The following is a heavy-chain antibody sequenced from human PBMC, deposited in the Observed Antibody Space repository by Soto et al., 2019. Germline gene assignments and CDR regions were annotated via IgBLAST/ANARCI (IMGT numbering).Heavy chain of an antibody. D-gene: IGHD3-16*02. Sequence: QITLKESGPTLVEPTQTLTLTCTFSGFSLTTRQVGVGWIRQPPGQALEWLAVISWDNDKRYSPSLERRLTITNDTSKNQLVLTMTNMDPIDTATYYCAHLMITYGGVIADDAFDVWGQGTMVTVSS. V-gene: IGHV2-5*02. CDR3: AHLMITYGGVIADDAFDV. CDR2: ISWDNDK. J-gene: IGHJ3*01. CDR1: GFSLTTRQVG.